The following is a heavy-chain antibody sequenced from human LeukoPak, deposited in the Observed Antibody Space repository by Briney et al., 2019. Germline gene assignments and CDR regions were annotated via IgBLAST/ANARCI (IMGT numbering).Heavy chain of an antibody. CDR3: ARDYVGYFDY. D-gene: IGHD3-16*01. J-gene: IGHJ4*02. V-gene: IGHV4-30-2*01. CDR1: GGSISSGGYY. Sequence: SETLSLTCTVSGGSISSGGYYWSWIRQPPGKGLEWIGYIYHSGSTYYNPSLKSRVTISVDRSKNQFSLKLSSVTAADTAVYYCARDYVGYFDYWGQGTLVTVSS. CDR2: IYHSGST.